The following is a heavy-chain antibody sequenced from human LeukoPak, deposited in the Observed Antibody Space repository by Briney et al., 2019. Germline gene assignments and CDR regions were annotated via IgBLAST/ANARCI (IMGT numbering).Heavy chain of an antibody. Sequence: PGGSLRLSCAASGFIFSNYAMSWVRQAPGKGLEWVSVISGSGGSTYSADSVKGRFTISRDNSKNTLYLQMNSLRAEDTAVYYCAKDLPGPDYYDSSGYCYHTPHYYYGMDVWGQGTTVTVSS. D-gene: IGHD3-22*01. V-gene: IGHV3-23*01. CDR2: ISGSGGST. CDR1: GFIFSNYA. J-gene: IGHJ6*02. CDR3: AKDLPGPDYYDSSGYCYHTPHYYYGMDV.